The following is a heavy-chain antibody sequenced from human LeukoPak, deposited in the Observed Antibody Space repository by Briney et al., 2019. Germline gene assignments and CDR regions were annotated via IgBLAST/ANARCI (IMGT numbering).Heavy chain of an antibody. CDR2: IYYSGST. CDR3: ARASTMVQGVIGTNWFDP. D-gene: IGHD3-10*01. J-gene: IGHJ5*02. V-gene: IGHV4-30-4*08. Sequence: SETLSLTCTVSGGSISSGDYYWSWIRQPPGKGLEWIGYIYYSGSTYYNPSLKSRVTISVDTSKNQFSLKLSSVTAADTAVYYCARASTMVQGVIGTNWFDPWGQGTLVTVSS. CDR1: GGSISSGDYY.